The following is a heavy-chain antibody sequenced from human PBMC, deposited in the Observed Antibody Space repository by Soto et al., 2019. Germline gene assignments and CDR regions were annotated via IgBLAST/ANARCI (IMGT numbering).Heavy chain of an antibody. CDR1: GGTFSSYA. Sequence: SVKVSCKASGGTFSSYAISWVRQAPGQGLEWMGGIIPIFGTANYAQKFQGRVTITADESTSTAYMELSSLRSEDTAVYYCASEGAGYHYAPLRWCGSCGQRPRVTVAS. CDR3: ASEGAGYHYAPLRWCGS. J-gene: IGHJ5*01. CDR2: IIPIFGTA. D-gene: IGHD5-12*01. V-gene: IGHV1-69*13.